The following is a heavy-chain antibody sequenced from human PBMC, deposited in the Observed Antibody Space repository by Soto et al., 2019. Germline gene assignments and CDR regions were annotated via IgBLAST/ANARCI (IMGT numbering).Heavy chain of an antibody. CDR2: ISYDGSNK. CDR1: GFTFSSYG. V-gene: IGHV3-30*18. J-gene: IGHJ4*02. D-gene: IGHD3-9*01. Sequence: QVQLVESGGCVVQPGRSLRLSCAASGFTFSSYGMHWVRQAPGKGLEWVAVISYDGSNKYYADSVKGRFTISRDNSKNTLYLQMNSLRAEDTAVYYCAKGPYDILTGYSYFDYWGQGTLVTVSS. CDR3: AKGPYDILTGYSYFDY.